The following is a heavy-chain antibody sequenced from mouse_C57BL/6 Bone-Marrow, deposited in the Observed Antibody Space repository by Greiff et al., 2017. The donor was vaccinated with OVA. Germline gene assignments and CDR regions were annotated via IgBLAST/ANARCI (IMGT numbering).Heavy chain of an antibody. CDR1: GFTFSDYY. CDR2: ISNGGGST. V-gene: IGHV5-12*01. CDR3: ARVYWYFDV. J-gene: IGHJ1*03. Sequence: EVHLVESGGGLVQPGGSLKLSCAASGFTFSDYYMYWVRQTREKRLEWVAYISNGGGSTYYPDTVKGRFTISRDNAKNTRYLQMSRLKSEDTARYYCARVYWYFDVWGTGTTVTVSS.